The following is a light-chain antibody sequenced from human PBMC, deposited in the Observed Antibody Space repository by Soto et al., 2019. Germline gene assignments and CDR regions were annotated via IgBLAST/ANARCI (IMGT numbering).Light chain of an antibody. V-gene: IGKV1-27*01. CDR2: VAS. J-gene: IGKJ1*01. CDR1: QGISNY. Sequence: DIQMTQSPSSLSVSVGDRVTITCRASQGISNYLAWYQQQPGKVPKLLIYVASTLQSGVPSRFSGSGSGTDFTLTISSLQPEDVATYYSQKYNSAPWTFGQGTKVEIK. CDR3: QKYNSAPWT.